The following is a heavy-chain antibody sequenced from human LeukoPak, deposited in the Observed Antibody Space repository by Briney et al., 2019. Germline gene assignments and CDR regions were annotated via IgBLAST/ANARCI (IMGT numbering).Heavy chain of an antibody. V-gene: IGHV3-23*01. CDR1: GFTFSSYA. Sequence: PGASVKLSCAASGFTFSSYAMSWVRQAPGQGLEWVSAIIGSGGNTYYAETVKGRVTISRDNSKSTPYLQMSSLRAEDTAVYYCAKGLLFTIIVVVIADAFAICGQGRMVTVSS. CDR3: AKGLLFTIIVVVIADAFAI. D-gene: IGHD3-22*01. CDR2: IIGSGGNT. J-gene: IGHJ3*02.